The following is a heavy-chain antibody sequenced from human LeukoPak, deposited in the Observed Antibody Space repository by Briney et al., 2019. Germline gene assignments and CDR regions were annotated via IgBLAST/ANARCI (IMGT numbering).Heavy chain of an antibody. D-gene: IGHD3-9*01. CDR2: MNPNSGNT. Sequence: ASVKVSCKASAYTFTSYDINWVRQATGQGLEWMGWMNPNSGNTGYAQKFQGRVTMTRNTSISTAYMELSSLRSEDTAVYYCARRNYDILTGYYVDYWGQGTLVTVSS. J-gene: IGHJ4*02. CDR1: AYTFTSYD. V-gene: IGHV1-8*01. CDR3: ARRNYDILTGYYVDY.